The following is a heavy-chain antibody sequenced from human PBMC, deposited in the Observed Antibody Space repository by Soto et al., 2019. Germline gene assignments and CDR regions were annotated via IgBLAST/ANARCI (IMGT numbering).Heavy chain of an antibody. CDR1: GFTFSSYA. D-gene: IGHD2-21*02. CDR3: AKGQYCGGDCELTGDLVVGAFDI. CDR2: ISGSGGST. V-gene: IGHV3-23*01. Sequence: PGGSLRLSCAASGFTFSSYAMSWVRQAPGKGLEWVSAISGSGGSTYYADSVKGRFTISRDNSKNTLYLQMNSLRAEDTAVYYCAKGQYCGGDCELTGDLVVGAFDIWGQGTMVTVSS. J-gene: IGHJ3*02.